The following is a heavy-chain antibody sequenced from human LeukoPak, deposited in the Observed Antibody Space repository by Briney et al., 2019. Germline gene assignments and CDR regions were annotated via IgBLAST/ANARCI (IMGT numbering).Heavy chain of an antibody. J-gene: IGHJ4*02. CDR1: GGTFSNYA. V-gene: IGHV1-69*13. CDR2: IIPIFGTP. CDR3: ARGWLAETTVVTPYNY. D-gene: IGHD4-23*01. Sequence: SVNVSCKASGGTFSNYAINWVRQAPGQGLEWMGGIIPIFGTPHYSQKFQGRVTITAVDSMSTAYMELSSLRSEDTAVYYCARGWLAETTVVTPYNYWGQGTLVTVSS.